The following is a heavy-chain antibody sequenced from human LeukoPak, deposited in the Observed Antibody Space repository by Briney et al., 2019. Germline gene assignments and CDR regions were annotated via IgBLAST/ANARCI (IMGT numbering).Heavy chain of an antibody. Sequence: GGSLRLSCAASGFTFSSYAMSWVRQAPGKGLEWVSAISGSGGSTYYADSVKGRFTISRDNSKNTPYLQMNSLRAEDTAVYYGAKGGIAIFGVVTMGRAFDSWGQGTMVTVSS. J-gene: IGHJ3*02. CDR1: GFTFSSYA. V-gene: IGHV3-23*01. D-gene: IGHD3-3*01. CDR3: AKGGIAIFGVVTMGRAFDS. CDR2: ISGSGGST.